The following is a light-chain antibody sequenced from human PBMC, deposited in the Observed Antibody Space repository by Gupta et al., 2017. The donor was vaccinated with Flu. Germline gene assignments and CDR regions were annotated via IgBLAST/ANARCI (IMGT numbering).Light chain of an antibody. J-gene: IGKJ5*01. CDR2: DAS. Sequence: DIQFSQSPSFLSPSVGDSVTITCRASQDISSYLAWYQQKPGKAPNLLIYDASTLQSGVPSRFSGSGSGTEFTLTISRLQPEDFATYYCQQVNSYPLTFGQGTRLEIK. CDR1: QDISSY. CDR3: QQVNSYPLT. V-gene: IGKV1-9*01.